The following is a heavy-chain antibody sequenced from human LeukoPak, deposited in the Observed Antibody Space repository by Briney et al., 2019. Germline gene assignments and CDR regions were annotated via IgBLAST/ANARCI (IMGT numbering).Heavy chain of an antibody. CDR1: GFTFSSYN. CDR3: ARVSLLAGNQYGSGSYDF. CDR2: ISSSSSYI. Sequence: GGSLRLSCAASGFTFSSYNLNWVRQAPGKGLEGVSAISSSSSYIYYADSAKGRFTISRDNAKSSLYLQMNSLRAEDTAVYYCARVSLLAGNQYGSGSYDFWGQGTLVTVSS. J-gene: IGHJ4*02. V-gene: IGHV3-21*01. D-gene: IGHD3-10*01.